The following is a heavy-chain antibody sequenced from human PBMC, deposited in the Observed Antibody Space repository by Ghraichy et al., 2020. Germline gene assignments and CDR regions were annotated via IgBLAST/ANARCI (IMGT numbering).Heavy chain of an antibody. CDR2: IIPILGIA. V-gene: IGHV1-69*04. Sequence: SVKVSCKASGGTFSSYAISWVRQAPGQGLEWMGRIIPILGIANYAQKFQGRVTITADKSTSTAYMELSSLRSEDTAVYYCARDIRYDNSWDMDVWGQGTTVTVSS. D-gene: IGHD3-9*01. CDR3: ARDIRYDNSWDMDV. CDR1: GGTFSSYA. J-gene: IGHJ6*02.